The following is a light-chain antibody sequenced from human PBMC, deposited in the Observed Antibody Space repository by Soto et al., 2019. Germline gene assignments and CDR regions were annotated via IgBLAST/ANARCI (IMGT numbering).Light chain of an antibody. Sequence: DIHMTQSPSSLSASHRDRVTITWRASQAIRNDLVWFQQKPGKAPILLIYAASTLQSGVPPRFSGSGSGTEFTLTISRLEPEDFAVYYCQQYGTSPQTFGQGTKVDIK. CDR1: QAIRND. CDR2: AAS. J-gene: IGKJ1*01. CDR3: QQYGTSPQT. V-gene: IGKV1-17*01.